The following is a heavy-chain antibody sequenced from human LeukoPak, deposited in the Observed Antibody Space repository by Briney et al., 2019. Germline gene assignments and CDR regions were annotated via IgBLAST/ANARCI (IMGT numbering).Heavy chain of an antibody. D-gene: IGHD6-19*01. CDR3: TRQLSSGYIFDY. V-gene: IGHV4-34*01. Sequence: SETLSLTCAVYGGSFSGYYWSWIRQPPGKGLEWIGEINHSGSTYYNPSLKSRVTISVDTSKNQFSLKLNSVTAADTAVYYCTRQLSSGYIFDYWGQGTLVTVSS. CDR2: INHSGST. CDR1: GGSFSGYY. J-gene: IGHJ4*02.